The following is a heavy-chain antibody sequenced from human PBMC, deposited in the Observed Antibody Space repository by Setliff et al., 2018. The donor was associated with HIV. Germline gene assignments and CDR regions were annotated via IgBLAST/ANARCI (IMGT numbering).Heavy chain of an antibody. D-gene: IGHD3-16*01. Sequence: PGGSLRLSCAAAGFTFSNAWMTWVRQAPGKGLEWVSYISSSSSSIYYGDSVKGRFTISKDNSRDTLYLQMSSLREEDTAVYYCAKVFAYGIDGFDTWGQGTMVTVSS. CDR2: ISSSSSSI. CDR1: GFTFSNAW. J-gene: IGHJ3*02. V-gene: IGHV3-48*02. CDR3: AKVFAYGIDGFDT.